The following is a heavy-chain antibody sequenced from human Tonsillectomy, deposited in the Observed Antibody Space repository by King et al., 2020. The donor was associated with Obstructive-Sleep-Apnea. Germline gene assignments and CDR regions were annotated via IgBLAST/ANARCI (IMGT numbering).Heavy chain of an antibody. J-gene: IGHJ2*01. V-gene: IGHV4-34*01. D-gene: IGHD6-19*01. CDR1: GGSFSDYY. CDR2: INHSGST. Sequence: VQLQQWGAGLLKPSETLSLTCAVYGGSFSDYYWSWIRQPPGKGLEWIGEINHSGSTNYNPSLKSRVTISVDTSKNQFSLKLSSVTAADTAVYYCARDYSSGWRRWYFDLWGCGTLVTVSS. CDR3: ARDYSSGWRRWYFDL.